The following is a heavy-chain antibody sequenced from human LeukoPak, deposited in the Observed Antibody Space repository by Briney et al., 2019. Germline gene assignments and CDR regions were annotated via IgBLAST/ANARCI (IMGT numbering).Heavy chain of an antibody. J-gene: IGHJ2*01. CDR1: GGSISSYY. D-gene: IGHD3-22*01. CDR3: ARGRITMIVVVTYWYFDL. CDR2: IYTSGST. Sequence: SETLSLTCTVSGGSISSYYWSWIRQPAGKGLEWIGRIYTSGSTNYNPSLKSRVTISVDTSENQFSLKLSSVTAADTAVYYCARGRITMIVVVTYWYFDLWGRGTLVTVSS. V-gene: IGHV4-4*07.